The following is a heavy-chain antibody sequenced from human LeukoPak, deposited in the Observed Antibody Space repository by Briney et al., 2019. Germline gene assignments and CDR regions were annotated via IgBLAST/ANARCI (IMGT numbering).Heavy chain of an antibody. CDR2: ISGYNGYT. CDR3: ARDEARYSSGYYPNWFDP. CDR1: GYTFTGYY. J-gene: IGHJ5*02. Sequence: ASVKVSCKASGYTFTGYYMYWVRQAPGQGLEWMGWISGYNGYTHYAHNLQGRVTMTTDTSTSTAYMELRSLRSDDTAVYYCARDEARYSSGYYPNWFDPWGQGTLVTVSS. D-gene: IGHD3-22*01. V-gene: IGHV1-18*04.